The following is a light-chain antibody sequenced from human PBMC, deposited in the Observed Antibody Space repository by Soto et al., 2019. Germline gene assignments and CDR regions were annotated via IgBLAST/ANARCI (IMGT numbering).Light chain of an antibody. CDR3: CSYAGSSLYV. J-gene: IGLJ1*01. V-gene: IGLV2-23*01. CDR1: GSDVGSHNP. CDR2: EGS. Sequence: QSALTQPASVSGSPGQSITISCTGTGSDVGSHNPVSWYQQHPGKAPKLMIYEGSKRPSGVSNRFSGTKSGNTASLTISGLQAEDEADYYCCSYAGSSLYVFGTGTKLTVL.